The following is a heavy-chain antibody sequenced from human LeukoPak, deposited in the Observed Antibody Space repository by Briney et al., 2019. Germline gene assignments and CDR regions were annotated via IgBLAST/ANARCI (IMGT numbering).Heavy chain of an antibody. V-gene: IGHV3-23*01. CDR2: ISGSGGST. Sequence: GGSLRLSCAASGFTFSSYAMSWVRQAPGKGLEWVSAISGSGGSTYYADSVKGRFTISRDNSKNTLYLQMNSLRAEDTAVYYYASRATVTTDRFWFDPWGQGTLVTVSS. CDR3: ASRATVTTDRFWFDP. CDR1: GFTFSSYA. D-gene: IGHD4-11*01. J-gene: IGHJ5*02.